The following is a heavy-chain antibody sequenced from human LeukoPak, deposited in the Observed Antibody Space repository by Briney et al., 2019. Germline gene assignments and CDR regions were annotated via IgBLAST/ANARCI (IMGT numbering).Heavy chain of an antibody. Sequence: SETLSLTCTVSGGSISSYYWNWIRQPPGKGLEWMGYIYYSGSNNYNPSLKSRVTISVDTSKNQFSLKLSSVTAADTAVYYCARARDGAFDIWGQGTMVTVSS. CDR2: IYYSGSN. CDR3: ARARDGAFDI. J-gene: IGHJ3*02. CDR1: GGSISSYY. D-gene: IGHD5-24*01. V-gene: IGHV4-59*01.